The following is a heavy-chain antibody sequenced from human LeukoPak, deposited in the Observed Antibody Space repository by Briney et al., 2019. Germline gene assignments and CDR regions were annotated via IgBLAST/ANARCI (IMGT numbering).Heavy chain of an antibody. V-gene: IGHV3-23*01. CDR1: GFTFSSYA. D-gene: IGHD2-15*01. Sequence: GGSLRLSCAASGFTFSSYAMSWVCQAPGKGLEWVSAISNNGGYTYYADSVQGRFTISRDNSKSTLCLQMNSLRAEDTAVYYCAKQLGYCSDGSCYFPYWGQGTLVTVSS. J-gene: IGHJ4*02. CDR2: ISNNGGYT. CDR3: AKQLGYCSDGSCYFPY.